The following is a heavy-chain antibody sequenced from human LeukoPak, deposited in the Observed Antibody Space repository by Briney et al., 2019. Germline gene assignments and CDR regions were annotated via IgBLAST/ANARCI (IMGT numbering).Heavy chain of an antibody. CDR1: GDFISSYY. V-gene: IGHV4-4*09. CDR2: IYTSGSN. CDR3: ASLSRPIDAFDI. J-gene: IGHJ3*02. Sequence: SETLTLPCTVSGDFISSYYWSWLRQPPGKGLERNGYIYTSGSNNYNPSLKSRVTISVDTSKNQFSLRLSSVTAADTAVYYCASLSRPIDAFDIWGQGTMVTVSS.